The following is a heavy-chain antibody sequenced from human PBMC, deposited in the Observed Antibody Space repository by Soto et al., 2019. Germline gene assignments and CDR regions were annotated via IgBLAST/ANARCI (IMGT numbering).Heavy chain of an antibody. CDR3: AKDRGSGWAIDAFDI. J-gene: IGHJ3*02. V-gene: IGHV3-23*01. CDR2: ISGSGGST. D-gene: IGHD6-19*01. CDR1: GFTFSSYA. Sequence: EVQLLESGGGLVQPGGSLRLSCAASGFTFSSYAMSWVRQAPGKGLEWVSAISGSGGSTYYADSVKGRFTISRDNSKITLYLQMNSVRAECTAVYYGAKDRGSGWAIDAFDIWGQGTMVTVSS.